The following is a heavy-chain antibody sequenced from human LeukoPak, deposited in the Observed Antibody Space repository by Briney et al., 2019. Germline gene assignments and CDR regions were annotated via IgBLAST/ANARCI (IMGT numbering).Heavy chain of an antibody. J-gene: IGHJ4*02. Sequence: GGSLRLSCAASGFTFTSYSMNWVRQAPGKGLEWVSSISSSSSHIYYADSVKGRFTISRDNAKNSLYLQMNSLRAEDTAVYYCARDYYGDYYFDYWGQGTLVTVSS. CDR3: ARDYYGDYYFDY. D-gene: IGHD4-17*01. V-gene: IGHV3-21*01. CDR2: ISSSSSHI. CDR1: GFTFTSYS.